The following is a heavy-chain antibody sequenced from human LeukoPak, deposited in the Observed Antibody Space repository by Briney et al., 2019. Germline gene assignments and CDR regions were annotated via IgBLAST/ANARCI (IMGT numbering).Heavy chain of an antibody. Sequence: HAGGSLRLSCAASGFTFSSYWMSWVRQAPGKGLEWVAAITGSGTNTYYSDSVKGRFVISRDNSKNTLFLYVNNLRAEDTAVYYCVKDPSGVDPWGQGTLVTVSS. J-gene: IGHJ5*02. CDR3: VKDPSGVDP. V-gene: IGHV3-23*01. CDR1: GFTFSSYW. CDR2: ITGSGTNT.